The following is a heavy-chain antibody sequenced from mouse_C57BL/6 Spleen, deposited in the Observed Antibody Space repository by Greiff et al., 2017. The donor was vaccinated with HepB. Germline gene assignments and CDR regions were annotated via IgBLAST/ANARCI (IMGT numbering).Heavy chain of an antibody. Sequence: QVQLQQSGAELVRPGASVKLSCKASGYTFTDYYINWVKQRPGQGLEWIARIYPGSGNTYYNEKFKGKATLTAEKSSSTAYMQLSSLTSEDSAVYFCAREGPYYYAMDYWGQGTSVTVSS. CDR2: IYPGSGNT. D-gene: IGHD3-3*01. J-gene: IGHJ4*01. CDR3: AREGPYYYAMDY. CDR1: GYTFTDYY. V-gene: IGHV1-76*01.